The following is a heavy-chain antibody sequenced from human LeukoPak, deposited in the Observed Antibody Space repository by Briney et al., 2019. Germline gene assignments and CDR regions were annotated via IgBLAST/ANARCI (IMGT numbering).Heavy chain of an antibody. J-gene: IGHJ3*02. CDR2: IYPGDSDT. D-gene: IGHD3-22*01. V-gene: IGHV5-51*01. CDR1: GYSFTTYW. Sequence: PGESLKISCKGSGYSFTTYWIGGVRQMPGKGLEWMGIIYPGDSDTRYSPSFQGQVTISVDKSISTAYLQWSSLKASDTAMYYCARWTYYYDSSGYGSPLFDIWGQGTMVTVSS. CDR3: ARWTYYYDSSGYGSPLFDI.